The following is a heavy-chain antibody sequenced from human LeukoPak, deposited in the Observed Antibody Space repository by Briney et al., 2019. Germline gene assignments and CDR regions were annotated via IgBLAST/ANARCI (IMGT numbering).Heavy chain of an antibody. D-gene: IGHD6-19*01. CDR3: ARDLRSGWSHYYYYYYMDV. CDR2: FDPEDGET. Sequence: ASVKVSCKVPGYTLTDLSMHWVRQAPGKGLEWMGGFDPEDGETIYAQKFQGRVTMTEDTSTDTAYLELISLRSEDTAVYYCARDLRSGWSHYYYYYYMDVWGKGTTVTVSS. J-gene: IGHJ6*03. V-gene: IGHV1-24*01. CDR1: GYTLTDLS.